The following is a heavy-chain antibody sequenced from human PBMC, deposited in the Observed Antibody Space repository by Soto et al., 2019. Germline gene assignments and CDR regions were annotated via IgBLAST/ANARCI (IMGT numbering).Heavy chain of an antibody. CDR1: GYTFYRYA. CDR3: ARDRPTDH. CDR2: ITGDTHEA. J-gene: IGHJ5*02. Sequence: QVQLVQSGAEVKKPGASVTVSCKASGYTFYRYAMSGLRQAPGQGLEWMGWITGDTHEATYAQKFQGRVSLTRDRSTTTAYLELRSMRYDDTAVYYCARDRPTDHLCQGPLVTVSS. V-gene: IGHV1-18*01.